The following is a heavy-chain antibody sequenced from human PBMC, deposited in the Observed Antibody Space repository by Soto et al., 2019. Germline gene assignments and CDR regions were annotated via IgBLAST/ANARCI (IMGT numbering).Heavy chain of an antibody. D-gene: IGHD2-21*01. CDR2: INHNGGST. V-gene: IGHV1-46*01. J-gene: IGHJ4*02. Sequence: QVQLVQSGAEVKKPGASVKISCKASGYTFIHYYIHWVRQAPGQGLEWMAIINHNGGSTNYAQKFQGRVTVTSDTSTTTVAMELNSLESDDAAGYCCARSLLQGDFWGKGTLVTVSS. CDR1: GYTFIHYY. CDR3: ARSLLQGDF.